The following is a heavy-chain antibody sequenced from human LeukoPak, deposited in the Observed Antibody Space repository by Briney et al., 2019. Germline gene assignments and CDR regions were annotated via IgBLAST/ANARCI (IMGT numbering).Heavy chain of an antibody. V-gene: IGHV4-34*01. CDR2: INHSGST. D-gene: IGHD1-26*01. J-gene: IGHJ4*02. CDR3: AGGHPPGSPRSAYFDY. CDR1: GGSFSGYY. Sequence: SETLSLTCAVYGGSFSGYYWSWIGQPPGKGLEWIGEINHSGSTNYNPSLKSRVTISVDTSKNQFSLKLSSVTAADTAVYYCAGGHPPGSPRSAYFDYWGQGTLVTVSS.